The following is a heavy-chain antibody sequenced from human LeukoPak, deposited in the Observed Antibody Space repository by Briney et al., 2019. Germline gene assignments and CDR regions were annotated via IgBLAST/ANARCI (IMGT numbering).Heavy chain of an antibody. Sequence: GASVKVSCKAPGYTFTSYDINGGRQAPGQGLEGMGWMNPKSGNPVYAQRFQDRVTIHSDTSISTAYMELSSLRSEDTAVYYCARGGYCSSTSCYMRSPFDPWGQGTLVTVSA. CDR3: ARGGYCSSTSCYMRSPFDP. D-gene: IGHD2-2*02. CDR2: MNPKSGNP. CDR1: GYTFTSYD. J-gene: IGHJ5*02. V-gene: IGHV1-8*03.